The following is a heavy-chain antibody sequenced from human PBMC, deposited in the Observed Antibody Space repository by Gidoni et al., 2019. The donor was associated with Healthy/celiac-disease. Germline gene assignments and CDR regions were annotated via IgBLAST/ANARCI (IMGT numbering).Heavy chain of an antibody. J-gene: IGHJ6*02. CDR1: GFTSSNAW. V-gene: IGHV3-15*01. CDR3: TTVDPTVYYYYGMDV. CDR2: IKSKTDGGTT. Sequence: EVQLVESGGGLLKPGGSLRLSCAASGFTSSNAWMSWVRQAPGKGLEWVGRIKSKTDGGTTDYAAPVKGRFTIARDDSKNTLYLQMNSLKTEDTAVYYCTTVDPTVYYYYGMDVWGQGTTVTVSS.